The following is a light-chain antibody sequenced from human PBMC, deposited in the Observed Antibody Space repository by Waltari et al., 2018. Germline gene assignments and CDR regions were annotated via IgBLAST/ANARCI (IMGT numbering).Light chain of an antibody. CDR2: DAS. J-gene: IGKJ1*01. V-gene: IGKV1-33*01. Sequence: DIQMTQSPSSLSASVGDSVTITCQASRDINNYLNWYQQKPGKAPKLLIYDASTLETGVPSRFSGSGSGTDFVFTISRLQPEDIATYYCQHYDGVPPWTFGQGTRVDFK. CDR3: QHYDGVPPWT. CDR1: RDINNY.